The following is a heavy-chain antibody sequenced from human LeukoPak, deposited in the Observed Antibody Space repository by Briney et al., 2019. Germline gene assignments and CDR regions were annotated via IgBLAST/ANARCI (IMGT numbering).Heavy chain of an antibody. J-gene: IGHJ4*02. D-gene: IGHD3-10*01. CDR1: GFTFDDYA. V-gene: IGHV3-9*01. Sequence: PGRSLRLSCAASGFTFDDYAMHWVRQAPGKGLEWVSGISWNSGSIGYADSVKGRFTISRDNAKNSLYLQMNSLRAEDTALYYCAKDITMVRGANFDYWGQGTLVTVSS. CDR2: ISWNSGSI. CDR3: AKDITMVRGANFDY.